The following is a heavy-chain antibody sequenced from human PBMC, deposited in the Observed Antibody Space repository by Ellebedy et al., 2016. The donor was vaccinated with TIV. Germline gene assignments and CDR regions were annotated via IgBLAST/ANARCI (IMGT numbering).Heavy chain of an antibody. V-gene: IGHV4-59*08. CDR1: GGSISSYY. D-gene: IGHD3-22*01. CDR2: IYYSGST. Sequence: SETLSLTXTVSGGSISSYYWSWIRQPPGKGLEWIGYIYYSGSTNYNPSLKSRVTISVDTSKNQFSLKLSSVTAADTAVYYCARQSIYYDSSGPFDYWGQGTLVTVSS. CDR3: ARQSIYYDSSGPFDY. J-gene: IGHJ4*02.